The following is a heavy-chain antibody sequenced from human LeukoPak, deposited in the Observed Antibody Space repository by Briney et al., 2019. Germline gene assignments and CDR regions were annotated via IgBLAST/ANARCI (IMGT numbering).Heavy chain of an antibody. CDR1: GFTLSDYN. CDR3: ARDSIVGATTFDY. Sequence: GGSLRLSCAASGFTLSDYNMNWVRQAPGKGLEWVANIKQDGSEKYYVDSVKGRFTISRDNAKNSLYLQMNSLRAEDTAVYYCARDSIVGATTFDYWGQGTLVTVSS. V-gene: IGHV3-7*01. CDR2: IKQDGSEK. D-gene: IGHD1-26*01. J-gene: IGHJ4*02.